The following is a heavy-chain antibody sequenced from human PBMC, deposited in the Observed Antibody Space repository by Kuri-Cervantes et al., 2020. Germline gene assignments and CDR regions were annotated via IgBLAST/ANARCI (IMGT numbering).Heavy chain of an antibody. CDR1: GETFSGYY. Sequence: GSLRLSCAVFGETFSGYYWIWIRQPPGKGLEWIGEINHSGRTNYNPSLKSRVTISVDTSKNQFSLKLSSVTAADTAVYYCARRIVEYYDSSASGYNWFDPWGQGTLVTVSS. V-gene: IGHV4-34*01. CDR3: ARRIVEYYDSSASGYNWFDP. CDR2: INHSGRT. D-gene: IGHD3-22*01. J-gene: IGHJ5*02.